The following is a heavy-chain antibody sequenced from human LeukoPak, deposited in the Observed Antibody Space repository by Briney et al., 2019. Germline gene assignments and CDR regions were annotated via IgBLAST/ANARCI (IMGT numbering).Heavy chain of an antibody. V-gene: IGHV3-21*01. CDR1: GFTFSSYS. J-gene: IGHJ3*02. CDR3: ARDPGYCSSTSCLNAFDI. Sequence: GGPLRLSCAASGFTFSSYSMNWVRQAPGKGLEWVSSISSSSSYIYYADSVKGRFTISRDNAKNSLYLQMNSLRAEDTAVYYCARDPGYCSSTSCLNAFDIWGQGTMVTVSS. D-gene: IGHD2-2*01. CDR2: ISSSSSYI.